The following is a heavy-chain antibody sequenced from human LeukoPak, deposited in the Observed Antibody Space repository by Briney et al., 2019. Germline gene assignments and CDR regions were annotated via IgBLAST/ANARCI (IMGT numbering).Heavy chain of an antibody. CDR3: ASAKGLDYGDTGWFDP. Sequence: PSETLSLTCTVSGGSISSYYWTWIRQPPGKGLEWIGYIYYSGSTNYNPSLKSRVTISVDTSKNQFSLKLSSVTAADTAVYYCASAKGLDYGDTGWFDPWGQGTLVTVSS. J-gene: IGHJ5*02. CDR1: GGSISSYY. CDR2: IYYSGST. V-gene: IGHV4-59*01. D-gene: IGHD4-17*01.